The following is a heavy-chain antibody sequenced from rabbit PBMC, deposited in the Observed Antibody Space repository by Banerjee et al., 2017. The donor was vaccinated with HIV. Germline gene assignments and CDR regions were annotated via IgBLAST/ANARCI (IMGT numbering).Heavy chain of an antibody. V-gene: IGHV1S45*01. CDR1: GFDFSSSHW. J-gene: IGHJ6*01. CDR2: INSGSGSA. Sequence: QEQLEESGGDLVKPEGSLTLTCTASGFDFSSSHWIYWVRQAPGKGLEWIARINSGSGSASYASWAKGRFTISKPSSTTVTLQMTSLTAADTATYFCASGDGSSGWGFDLWGPGTLVTVS. CDR3: ASGDGSSGWGFDL. D-gene: IGHD4-1*01.